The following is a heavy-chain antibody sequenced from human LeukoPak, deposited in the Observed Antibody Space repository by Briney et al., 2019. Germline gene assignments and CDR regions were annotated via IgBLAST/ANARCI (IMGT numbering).Heavy chain of an antibody. Sequence: GGSLRLSCAASGFTFSSYAMHWVRQAPGKGLEWVAVISYDGSNKYYADSVKGRFTISRDNSKNTLYLQMNSLRAEDTAVYYCARGEGSGYWCFDLWGRGTLVTVSS. CDR2: ISYDGSNK. CDR1: GFTFSSYA. CDR3: ARGEGSGYWCFDL. J-gene: IGHJ2*01. V-gene: IGHV3-30-3*01. D-gene: IGHD2-15*01.